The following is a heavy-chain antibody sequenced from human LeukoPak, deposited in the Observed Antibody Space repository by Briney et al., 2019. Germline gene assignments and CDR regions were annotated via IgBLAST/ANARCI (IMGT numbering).Heavy chain of an antibody. D-gene: IGHD2-2*01. V-gene: IGHV1-18*01. CDR3: ARTARPYCSSTSCYEDAFDI. Sequence: ASVKVSCKASGYTFTSYGIGWVRQAPGQGLEWMGWISAYNGNTNYAQKLQGRVTMTTDTSTSTAYMELRSLRSDDTAVYYCARTARPYCSSTSCYEDAFDIWGQGTMVTVSS. CDR2: ISAYNGNT. CDR1: GYTFTSYG. J-gene: IGHJ3*02.